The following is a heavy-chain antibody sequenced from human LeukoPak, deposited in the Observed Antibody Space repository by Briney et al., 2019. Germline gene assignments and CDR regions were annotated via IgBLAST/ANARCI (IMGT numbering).Heavy chain of an antibody. CDR1: GFTFSSYD. CDR2: IGTAGDT. J-gene: IGHJ4*02. V-gene: IGHV3-13*01. CDR3: ARDRSGFYSVDY. D-gene: IGHD5-12*01. Sequence: PGGSLRLSCAASGFTFSSYDMHWVRQATGKGLEWVSAIGTAGDTYYPGSVKGRFTISRENAKNSLYLQMNSLRAGDTAVYYCARDRSGFYSVDYWGQGTLVTVSS.